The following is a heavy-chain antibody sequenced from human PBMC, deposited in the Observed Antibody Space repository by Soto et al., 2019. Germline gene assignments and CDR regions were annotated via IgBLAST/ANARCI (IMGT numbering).Heavy chain of an antibody. CDR2: INPSGGST. J-gene: IGHJ4*02. CDR3: ASQAAAGWRDSLPRFDY. Sequence: QVQLVQSGAEVKKPGASVKVSCKASGYTFTSYYMHWVRQAPGQGLEWMGIINPSGGSTSYGQKFQGRVTMTRDTSTSTVYIELSSLRSEDTAVYYCASQAAAGWRDSLPRFDYWGQGTLVTVSS. CDR1: GYTFTSYY. D-gene: IGHD6-13*01. V-gene: IGHV1-46*01.